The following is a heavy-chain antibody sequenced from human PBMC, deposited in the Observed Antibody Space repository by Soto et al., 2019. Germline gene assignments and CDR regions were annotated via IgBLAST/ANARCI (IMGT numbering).Heavy chain of an antibody. CDR2: IIPIFGTA. V-gene: IGHV1-69*06. CDR1: GGTFSSYA. Sequence: SVKVSCKASGGTFSSYAISWVRQAPGQGLEWMGGIIPIFGTANYAQKFQGRVTITADKSTSTAYMELSSLRCEDAAVYYCACGSLRFTFYYSYGMDVWGQGPTFTVSS. CDR3: ACGSLRFTFYYSYGMDV. J-gene: IGHJ6*02. D-gene: IGHD3-3*01.